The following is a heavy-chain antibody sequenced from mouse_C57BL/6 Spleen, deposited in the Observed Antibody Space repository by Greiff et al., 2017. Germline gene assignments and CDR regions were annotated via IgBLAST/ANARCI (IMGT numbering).Heavy chain of an antibody. Sequence: QVQLQQPGAELVKPGASVKLSCKASGYTFTSYWMQWVKQRPGQGLEWIGEIDPSDSYTNYNQKFKGKATLTVDPSSSPAYMQLSSLTSADSAVYYCARSRGDYWGQGTTLTVSS. V-gene: IGHV1-50*01. J-gene: IGHJ2*01. CDR3: ARSRGDY. CDR1: GYTFTSYW. CDR2: IDPSDSYT.